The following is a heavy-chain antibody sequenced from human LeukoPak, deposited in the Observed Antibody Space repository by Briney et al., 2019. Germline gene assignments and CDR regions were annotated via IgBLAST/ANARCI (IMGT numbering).Heavy chain of an antibody. V-gene: IGHV3-23*01. CDR3: AKFYDILTGYFDY. CDR1: GFTFSSYA. J-gene: IGHJ4*02. CDR2: ISGGNGNTYYA. Sequence: PGRSLRLSCAASGFTFSSYAMSWVRQSPGKGLEWVSAISGGNGNTYYAYYADSVRGRFTISRDSSKNTLYLQMNSLRAEDTAVYYCAKFYDILTGYFDYWGQGTLVTVSS. D-gene: IGHD3-9*01.